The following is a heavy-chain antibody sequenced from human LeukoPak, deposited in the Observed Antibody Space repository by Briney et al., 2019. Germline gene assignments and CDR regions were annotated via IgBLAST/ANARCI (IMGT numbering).Heavy chain of an antibody. CDR3: ALARSEYHYGMDV. CDR1: GDIVSSISVA. V-gene: IGHV6-1*01. CDR2: TYYRSKLYY. Sequence: SQTLSLTCALSGDIVSSISVAWNWIRQSPSRGLEWLVRTYYRSKLYYEYAVSVKGRININPDPSKHQFSLQLNSVTPEDTAVYYCALARSEYHYGMDVWGQGTTVTVSS. J-gene: IGHJ6*02.